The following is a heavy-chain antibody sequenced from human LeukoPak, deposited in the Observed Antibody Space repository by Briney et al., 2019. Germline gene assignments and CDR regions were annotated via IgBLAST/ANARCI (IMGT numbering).Heavy chain of an antibody. D-gene: IGHD3-10*01. CDR3: AKGGARGALWDTFDY. Sequence: GGSLRLSCAASGFTFSSYGMHWVRQAPGKGLEWVAFIRYDGSNKYYADSVKGRFTISRDNSKNTLYLQMNSLGAEDTAVYYCAKGGARGALWDTFDYWGQGTLVTVSS. CDR2: IRYDGSNK. V-gene: IGHV3-30*02. CDR1: GFTFSSYG. J-gene: IGHJ4*02.